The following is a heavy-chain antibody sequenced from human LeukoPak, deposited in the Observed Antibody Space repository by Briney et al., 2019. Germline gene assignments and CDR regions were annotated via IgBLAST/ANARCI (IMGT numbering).Heavy chain of an antibody. V-gene: IGHV3-15*04. CDR2: IASKTDGGTT. J-gene: IGHJ4*02. CDR3: TTGIRGD. CDR1: GFTFSSYW. Sequence: GGSLRLSCAASGFTFSSYWMNWVRQAPGKGLEWVGRIASKTDGGTTDYAAPVKGRFTISRDDSKNTLFLQMNSLKTEDTAVYYCTTGIRGDCGQGTLVTVSS.